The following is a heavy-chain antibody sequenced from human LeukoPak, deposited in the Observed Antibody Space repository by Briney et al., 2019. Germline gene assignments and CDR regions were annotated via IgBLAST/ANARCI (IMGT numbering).Heavy chain of an antibody. D-gene: IGHD3-10*01. J-gene: IGHJ4*02. Sequence: GGSLRLSCAASGFILSSYGMHWVRQAPGKGLEWVAVISYDGSNKYYADSVKGRFTISRDNSKNTVYLQMNSLRAEDTAVYYCAKAFTSVVRGAMGNWGQGTLVTVSS. CDR3: AKAFTSVVRGAMGN. CDR2: ISYDGSNK. CDR1: GFILSSYG. V-gene: IGHV3-30*18.